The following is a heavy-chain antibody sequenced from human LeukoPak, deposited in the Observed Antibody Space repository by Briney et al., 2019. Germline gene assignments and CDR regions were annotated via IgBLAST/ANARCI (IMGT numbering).Heavy chain of an antibody. CDR1: GGSISSYY. J-gene: IGHJ4*02. CDR3: ARRERGYSGYDSDY. V-gene: IGHV4-59*01. D-gene: IGHD5-12*01. Sequence: TSETLSLTCTVSGGSISSYYWSWIRQPPGKGLEWIGYIYYSGSTNYNPSLKSRVTISVDTSKNQFSLKLSSVTAADTAVYYCARRERGYSGYDSDYWGQGTLVTVSS. CDR2: IYYSGST.